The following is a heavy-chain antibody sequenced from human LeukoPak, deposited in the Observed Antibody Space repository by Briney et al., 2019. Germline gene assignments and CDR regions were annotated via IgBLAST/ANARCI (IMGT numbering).Heavy chain of an antibody. CDR2: ISSSRSYI. Sequence: KTAGSLRLSCAASGCTFSSYSMSWVRQAPGKGLEWVSSISSSRSYIYYPDSVNGRFTISRDNAKNSLYLQMSSLRAEDTAVYYCARGGTSTYYDFWSGYYQGYFDYWGQGTLVTVSS. CDR3: ARGGTSTYYDFWSGYYQGYFDY. V-gene: IGHV3-21*01. D-gene: IGHD3-3*01. J-gene: IGHJ4*02. CDR1: GCTFSSYS.